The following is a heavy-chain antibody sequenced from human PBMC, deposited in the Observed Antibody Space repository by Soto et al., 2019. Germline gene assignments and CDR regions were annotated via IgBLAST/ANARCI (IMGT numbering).Heavy chain of an antibody. V-gene: IGHV1-18*04. CDR2: ISAYTGTA. D-gene: IGHD3-10*01. J-gene: IGHJ4*02. Sequence: QVQLVQSGPEVKKPGASVKVSCKTSGYVYISYGISWVRQAPGHGLEWVGWISAYTGTADYAQKFQRRVTMTTETSTSTAFLELRSLRSDDTAVYYCARDQRYYGSGSYYSDSWGQGTLVTVSS. CDR3: ARDQRYYGSGSYYSDS. CDR1: GYVYISYG.